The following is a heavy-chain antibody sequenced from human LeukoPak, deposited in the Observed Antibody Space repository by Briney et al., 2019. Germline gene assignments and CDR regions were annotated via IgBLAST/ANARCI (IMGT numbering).Heavy chain of an antibody. CDR3: ARLDCGADSCYNY. Sequence: PSETLSLTCAVYGGSFSGYYWSWIRQPPGKGLEWLGFINYSGNISYNPSIKSRVTISIDTSNNQVSLNLRSVTATDTAIYYCARLDCGADSCYNYWGRGSLVTVSS. CDR2: INYSGNI. V-gene: IGHV4-34*01. D-gene: IGHD2-21*02. CDR1: GGSFSGYY. J-gene: IGHJ4*02.